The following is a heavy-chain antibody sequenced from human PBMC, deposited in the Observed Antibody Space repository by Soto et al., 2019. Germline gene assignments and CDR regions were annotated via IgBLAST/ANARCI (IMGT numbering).Heavy chain of an antibody. CDR3: ARHSASWQWFDY. D-gene: IGHD1-26*01. V-gene: IGHV4-31*03. CDR1: GGSISSGGYY. Sequence: QVQLQESGPGLVKPSQTLSLTCSVSGGSISSGGYYWSWIRQHPEKGLEWIGYIYYSGSTNYNPSLKSRVILSVDTSSNRFSLDLRSVTAADPAIYYCARHSASWQWFDYWGQGTLVTVSS. CDR2: IYYSGST. J-gene: IGHJ5*01.